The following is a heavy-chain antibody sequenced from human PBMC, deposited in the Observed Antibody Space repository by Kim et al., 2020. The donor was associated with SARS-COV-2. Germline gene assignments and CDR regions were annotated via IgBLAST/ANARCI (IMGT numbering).Heavy chain of an antibody. J-gene: IGHJ6*02. Sequence: SETLSLTCTVSGDSISSNSYYWGWIRQPPGKGLDWIGNIFYTGSTYYNPSLKSLVTISVDTSKNQFSLRLNSVTVADTAVYYCATFRKVYDYAMDVWGQG. CDR1: GDSISSNSYY. V-gene: IGHV4-39*07. CDR3: ATFRKVYDYAMDV. D-gene: IGHD2-21*01. CDR2: IFYTGST.